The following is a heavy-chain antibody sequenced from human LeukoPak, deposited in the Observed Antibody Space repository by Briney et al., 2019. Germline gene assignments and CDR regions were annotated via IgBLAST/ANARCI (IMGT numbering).Heavy chain of an antibody. CDR3: AKEKGPRLPFDY. V-gene: IGHV3-23*01. J-gene: IGHJ4*02. CDR2: ISAGGDNT. CDR1: GFTFSNYG. Sequence: TGGSLRLSCAASGFTFSNYGMGWVRQAPGKGLEWVSAISAGGDNTYYANSVRGRFTISRDNSKNTLYLQMDTLRAEDTALYFCAKEKGPRLPFDYWGQGTLVTVSS. D-gene: IGHD3-16*01.